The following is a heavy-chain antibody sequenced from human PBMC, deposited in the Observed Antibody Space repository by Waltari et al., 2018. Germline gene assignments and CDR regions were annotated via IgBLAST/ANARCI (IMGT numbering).Heavy chain of an antibody. V-gene: IGHV4-39*01. D-gene: IGHD3-22*01. Sequence: QLQLQESGPGLVTPSETLSLTCTVSGGSLSSSSYYWGWIRQPPGKGLEWIGSIYYSGRTYYNPSLKSRVTISVDTSKNQFSLKLSSVTAADTAVYYCARHDYDSSGYYRYYFEYWGQGTLVTVSS. J-gene: IGHJ4*02. CDR1: GGSLSSSSYY. CDR2: IYYSGRT. CDR3: ARHDYDSSGYYRYYFEY.